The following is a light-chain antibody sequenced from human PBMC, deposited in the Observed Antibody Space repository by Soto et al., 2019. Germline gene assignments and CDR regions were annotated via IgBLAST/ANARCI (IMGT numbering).Light chain of an antibody. J-gene: IGLJ1*01. CDR2: DVS. CDR3: SSYTTSNTRQIA. Sequence: QSVLTQPVSVSGSPGQSITISCTGTSSDVGGYNYVSWYQHHPGKAPKLLIYDVSNRPSGISNRFSGSKSDNTASLTISGLQPKDEADYYCSSYTTSNTRQIAFGTGTKVTVL. CDR1: SSDVGGYNY. V-gene: IGLV2-14*03.